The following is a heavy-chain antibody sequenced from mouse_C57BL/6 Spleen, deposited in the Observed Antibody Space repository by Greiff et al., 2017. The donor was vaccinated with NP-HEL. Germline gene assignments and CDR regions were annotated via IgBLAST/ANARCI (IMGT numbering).Heavy chain of an antibody. CDR2: IYPGDGDT. CDR1: GYAFSSSW. V-gene: IGHV1-82*01. CDR3: ARSITTVVAEWYFDV. Sequence: VQLQQSGPELVKPGASVKISCKASGYAFSSSWMNWVKQRPGKGLEWIGRIYPGDGDTNYNGKFKGKATLTADKSSSTAYMQLSSLTSEDSAVYFCARSITTVVAEWYFDVWGTGTTVTVPS. J-gene: IGHJ1*03. D-gene: IGHD1-1*01.